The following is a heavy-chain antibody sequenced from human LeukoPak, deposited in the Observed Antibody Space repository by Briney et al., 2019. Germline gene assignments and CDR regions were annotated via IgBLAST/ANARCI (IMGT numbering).Heavy chain of an antibody. D-gene: IGHD2-2*01. CDR3: ARRSYCYSTSCYGYWFDS. V-gene: IGHV5-51*01. CDR2: FFPVDSDS. Sequence: GEPLNISGKGSGYRFTDYWIAWARRLPGKGLGWMGIFFPVDSDSRYSPSFQGQVTFSADKSISTAYLQWSSLKASDTAMYYCARRSYCYSTSCYGYWFDSWGQGTLVTVSS. J-gene: IGHJ5*01. CDR1: GYRFTDYW.